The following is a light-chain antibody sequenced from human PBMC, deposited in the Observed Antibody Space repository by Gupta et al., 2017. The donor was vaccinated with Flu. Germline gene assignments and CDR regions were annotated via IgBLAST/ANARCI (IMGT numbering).Light chain of an antibody. V-gene: IGLV3-25*02. CDR3: QTSDRGGTYQL. CDR2: KDT. CDR1: ELPNQY. J-gene: IGLJ2*01. Sequence: SREVTQPPSVSVSPGQTARITCSGDELPNQYTYWYQQKPGQAPVLVMKKDTERPSGIPERFSGSISGTTVTLTISGAHADDEADYYCQTSDRGGTYQLVGGGTKLTVL.